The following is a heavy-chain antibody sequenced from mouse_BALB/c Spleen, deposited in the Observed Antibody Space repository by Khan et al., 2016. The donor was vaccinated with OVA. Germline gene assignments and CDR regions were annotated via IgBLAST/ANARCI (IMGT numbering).Heavy chain of an antibody. V-gene: IGHV2-6-1*01. CDR2: SWMDGSA. CDR3: ARQPYYLHDIMND. Sequence: QVQLKESGPGLVEPSQSLSITCTISGISITNYGVHWVRQPPGKGLEWLVVSWMDGSASYNSAFKSKLNFSKDYSKNQVLLQMDSHPTDDTAMYFCARQPYYLHDIMNDWFQGTAATVSS. D-gene: IGHD2-10*01. CDR1: GISITNYG. J-gene: IGHJ4*01.